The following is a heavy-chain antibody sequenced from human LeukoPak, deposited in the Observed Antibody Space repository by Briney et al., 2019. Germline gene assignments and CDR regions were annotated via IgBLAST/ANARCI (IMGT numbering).Heavy chain of an antibody. V-gene: IGHV3-7*01. J-gene: IGHJ4*02. CDR3: TRDRSRAEDD. D-gene: IGHD1-14*01. Sequence: GGSLRLSCAASGFTFSGHWMSWVRQAHGKVLEWVANINQGGSDKYYVDSVKGRFTISRDNANNLLYLQMNGLRGEDTAVYYCTRDRSRAEDDWGQGTLVTVST. CDR1: GFTFSGHW. CDR2: INQGGSDK.